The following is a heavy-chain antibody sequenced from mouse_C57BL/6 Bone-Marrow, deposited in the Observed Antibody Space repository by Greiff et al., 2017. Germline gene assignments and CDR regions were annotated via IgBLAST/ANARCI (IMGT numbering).Heavy chain of an antibody. Sequence: EVKLVESGEGLVKPGGSLKLSCAASGFTFSSYAMSWVRQTPGKGLEWVAYNSSGSDYINYADTVKGRFTISRDNSRNTLYLQMSSLQSEDTAMYYCTSNWDWGQGTTLTVSS. CDR1: GFTFSSYA. V-gene: IGHV5-9-1*02. CDR3: TSNWD. CDR2: NSSGSDYI. J-gene: IGHJ2*01.